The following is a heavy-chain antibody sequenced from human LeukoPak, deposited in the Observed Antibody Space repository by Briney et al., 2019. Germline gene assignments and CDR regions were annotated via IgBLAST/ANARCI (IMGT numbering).Heavy chain of an antibody. CDR2: INHSGST. CDR3: AAPKSIAARPGLYY. Sequence: SETLSLTCAVYGGSFSGYYWSWIRQPPGKGLEWIGEINHSGSTNYNPSPKSRVTISVDTSKNQFSLKLSSVTAADTAVYYCAAPKSIAARPGLYYWGQGTLVTVSS. J-gene: IGHJ4*02. D-gene: IGHD6-6*01. CDR1: GGSFSGYY. V-gene: IGHV4-34*01.